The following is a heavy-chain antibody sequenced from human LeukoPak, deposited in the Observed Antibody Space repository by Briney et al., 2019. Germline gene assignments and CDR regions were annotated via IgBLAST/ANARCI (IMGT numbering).Heavy chain of an antibody. D-gene: IGHD3-22*01. Sequence: GASVKVSCKASGYTFTSYGISWVRQAPGQGLEWMGWISAYNGNTNYAQKLQGRVTMTTDTSTSTAYMELRSLRSDDTAVYYCARAPTYYYDSSGYYHRYGMDVWGQGTTVTVSS. J-gene: IGHJ6*02. CDR1: GYTFTSYG. CDR3: ARAPTYYYDSSGYYHRYGMDV. V-gene: IGHV1-18*01. CDR2: ISAYNGNT.